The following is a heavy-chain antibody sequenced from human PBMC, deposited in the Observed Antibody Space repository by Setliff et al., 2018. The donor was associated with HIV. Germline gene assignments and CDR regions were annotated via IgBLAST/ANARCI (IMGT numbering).Heavy chain of an antibody. CDR1: GASISDGTFY. J-gene: IGHJ3*02. D-gene: IGHD2-15*01. CDR2: LYIRTGTT. CDR3: ARSQETSVAATEI. V-gene: IGHV4-61*09. Sequence: PSQTLSLTCVVSGASISDGTFYWSRIRQPAGKGLEWIGHLYIRTGTTNYSPSLKGRVTISLDTSNNQFSLSLSSVTASDTAVYFCARSQETSVAATEIWGQGTMVTVSS.